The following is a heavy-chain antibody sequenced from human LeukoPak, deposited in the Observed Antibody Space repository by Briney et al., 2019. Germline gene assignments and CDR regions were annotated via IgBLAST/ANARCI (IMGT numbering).Heavy chain of an antibody. CDR2: MNPNSGNT. V-gene: IGHV1-8*01. CDR3: ARVPATSRKRPPANWFDP. CDR1: GYTFTSYD. Sequence: ASVKVSCKASGYTFTSYDVNWVRQAPGQGLEWMGWMNPNSGNTGYAQKFQGRVTMTRNTSISTAYMELSSLRSEDTAVYYCARVPATSRKRPPANWFDPWGQGTLVTVSS. J-gene: IGHJ5*02. D-gene: IGHD1-1*01.